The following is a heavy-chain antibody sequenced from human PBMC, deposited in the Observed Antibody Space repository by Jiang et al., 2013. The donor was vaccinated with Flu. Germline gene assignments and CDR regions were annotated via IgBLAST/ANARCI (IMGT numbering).Heavy chain of an antibody. CDR2: IYPGDSDT. CDR3: ARQYYYDSSGYAPFGY. V-gene: IGHV5-51*01. J-gene: IGHJ4*02. CDR1: GYSFTSYW. Sequence: SLKISCKGSGYSFTSYWIGWVRQMPGKGLEWMGIIYPGDSDTRYSPSFQGQVTISADKSISTAYLQWSSLKASDTAMYYCARQYYYDSSGYAPFGYWGQGTLVTVSS. D-gene: IGHD3-22*01.